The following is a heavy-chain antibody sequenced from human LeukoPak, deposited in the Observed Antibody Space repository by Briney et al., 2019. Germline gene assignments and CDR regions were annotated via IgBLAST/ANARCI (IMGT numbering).Heavy chain of an antibody. V-gene: IGHV1-8*01. CDR2: LNPNSGNT. D-gene: IGHD1-26*01. J-gene: IGHJ5*02. CDR1: GYTFTSYD. Sequence: ASVKVSCKASGYTFTSYDINWVRQATGQGLEWMGWLNPNSGNTGYAQKFQGRVTMTRNTSISTAYMELSSLRSEDTAVYYCARGLRSWDNWFDPWGQGTLVTVSS. CDR3: ARGLRSWDNWFDP.